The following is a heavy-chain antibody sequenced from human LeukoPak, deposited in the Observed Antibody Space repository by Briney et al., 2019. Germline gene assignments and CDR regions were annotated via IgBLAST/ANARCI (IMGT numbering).Heavy chain of an antibody. Sequence: SVTVSCTASGGTFSSYAISWVRQAPGQGLEWMGGIIPIFGTANYAQKFQGRVTITADESTSTAYMELSSLRSEDTAVYYCARVFNSGGYWYYFDYWGQGTLVTVSS. CDR3: ARVFNSGGYWYYFDY. J-gene: IGHJ4*02. CDR1: GGTFSSYA. CDR2: IIPIFGTA. D-gene: IGHD1-26*01. V-gene: IGHV1-69*13.